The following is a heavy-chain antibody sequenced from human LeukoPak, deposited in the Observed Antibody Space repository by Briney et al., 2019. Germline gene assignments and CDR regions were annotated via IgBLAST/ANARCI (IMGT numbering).Heavy chain of an antibody. CDR2: IYYSGST. Sequence: SETLPLTCTVSGGSISNYYWSWIRQPPGKGLEWIGYIYYSGSTNYNPSLKSRVTISVDTSKNQFSLKLSSVTAADTAVYYCARHSGGRNSSGEYWYFDLWGRGTLVTVSS. CDR3: ARHSGGRNSSGEYWYFDL. CDR1: GGSISNYY. V-gene: IGHV4-59*08. D-gene: IGHD3-22*01. J-gene: IGHJ2*01.